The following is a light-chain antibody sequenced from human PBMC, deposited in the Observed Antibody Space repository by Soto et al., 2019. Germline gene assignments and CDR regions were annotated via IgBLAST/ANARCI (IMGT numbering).Light chain of an antibody. CDR1: SSDVGGYNY. V-gene: IGLV2-8*01. CDR3: SSYSGTNYHYV. J-gene: IGLJ1*01. CDR2: EVS. Sequence: QSALTQPPSASGSFGQSVTISCTGTSSDVGGYNYVSWYQQHPGKAPKLMIYEVSERPSGVPDRFSGSKSGNTASLTVSGLPADDEADYYGSSYSGTNYHYVFGTGTKLTV.